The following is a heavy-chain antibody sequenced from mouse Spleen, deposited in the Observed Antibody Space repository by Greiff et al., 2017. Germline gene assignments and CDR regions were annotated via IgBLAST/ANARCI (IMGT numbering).Heavy chain of an antibody. V-gene: IGHV1-63*01. CDR2: IYPGGGYT. CDR3: ARTGGYYGYAMDY. CDR1: GYTFTNYW. Sequence: QVQLQQSGTELVRPGTSVKMSCKASGYTFTNYWIGWAKQRPGHGLEWIGDIYPGGGYTNYNEKFKGKATLTADKSSSTAYMQFSSLTSEDSAVYYCARTGGYYGYAMDYWGQGTSVTVSS. D-gene: IGHD2-3*01. J-gene: IGHJ4*01.